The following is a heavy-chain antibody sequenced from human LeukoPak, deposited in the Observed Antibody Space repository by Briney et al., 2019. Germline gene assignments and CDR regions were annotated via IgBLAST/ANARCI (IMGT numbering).Heavy chain of an antibody. J-gene: IGHJ4*02. D-gene: IGHD6-13*01. V-gene: IGHV4-59*01. CDR2: IYYSGCT. CDR3: ARWGEAAAGIYY. Sequence: AGTESLTCSASGDSINSDYWSWIRQPPGKGLEWLWYIYYSGCTKYNPSLKSRIGISVDTSKNQFSLKLSSVTAADTAVYYCARWGEAAAGIYYWGRGALVTVSP. CDR1: GDSINSDY.